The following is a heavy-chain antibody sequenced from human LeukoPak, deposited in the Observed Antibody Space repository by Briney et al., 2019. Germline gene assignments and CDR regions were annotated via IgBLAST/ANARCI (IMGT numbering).Heavy chain of an antibody. Sequence: GGSLRLSCAASGFTFSSYGMHWVRQAPGKGLEWVAVIWYDGSNKYYADSVKGRFTISRDNSKNTLYLQMNSLRAEDTAVYYCARGRGSGWFLQEYLDYWGQGTLVTVSS. CDR3: ARGRGSGWFLQEYLDY. J-gene: IGHJ4*02. V-gene: IGHV3-33*01. CDR1: GFTFSSYG. D-gene: IGHD6-19*01. CDR2: IWYDGSNK.